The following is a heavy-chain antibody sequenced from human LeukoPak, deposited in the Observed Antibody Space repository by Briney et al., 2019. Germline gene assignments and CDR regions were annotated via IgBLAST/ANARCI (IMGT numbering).Heavy chain of an antibody. D-gene: IGHD4-17*01. CDR2: IYSGGT. J-gene: IGHJ4*02. V-gene: IGHV3-53*01. CDR3: ARDDGYFDC. CDR1: AFTVSSNY. Sequence: GGSLRLSCAASAFTVSSNYMSWVRQAPGKGLEWVAVIYSGGTYYADSVKGRFTISRDNSKNTLYLQMNSLRAEDTAVYYCARDDGYFDCWGQGTLVTVSS.